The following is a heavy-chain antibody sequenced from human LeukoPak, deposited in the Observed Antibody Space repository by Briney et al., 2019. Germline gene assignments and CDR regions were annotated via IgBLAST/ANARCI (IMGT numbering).Heavy chain of an antibody. D-gene: IGHD3-22*01. CDR1: GYTFTSYG. Sequence: ASVKVSCKASGYTFTSYGISWVRQAPGQGLEWMGWISAYNGITNYAQKLQGRVTMTTDTSTSTAYMELRSLRSDDTAVYYCAREQYYYDSSGFLDYWGQGTLVTVSS. V-gene: IGHV1-18*01. CDR2: ISAYNGIT. J-gene: IGHJ4*02. CDR3: AREQYYYDSSGFLDY.